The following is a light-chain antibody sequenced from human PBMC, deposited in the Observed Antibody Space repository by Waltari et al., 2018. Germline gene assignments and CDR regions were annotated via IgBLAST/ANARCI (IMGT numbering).Light chain of an antibody. CDR1: QRIGSW. J-gene: IGKJ4*01. CDR2: KVS. Sequence: DIQMTQSPSTLSASVGDRVTITCRASQRIGSWLAWYQQKQGKAPKFLIYKVSNLESVVPSRFSGSGSGTEFTLTISSLQPDDFATYYCQQYQSYPLTFGGGSKVEIK. CDR3: QQYQSYPLT. V-gene: IGKV1-5*03.